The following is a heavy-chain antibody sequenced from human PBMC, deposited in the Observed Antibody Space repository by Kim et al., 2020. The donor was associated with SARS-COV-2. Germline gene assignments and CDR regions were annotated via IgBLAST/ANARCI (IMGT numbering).Heavy chain of an antibody. V-gene: IGHV4-31*03. J-gene: IGHJ5*02. D-gene: IGHD3-22*01. CDR2: IYYSGST. Sequence: SETLSLTCTVSGCSISSGGYYWSWIRQHPGKGLEWIGYIYYSGSTYYNTSLKSRVTISVDTSKNQFSLKLSAVTAADTAVYYCARNIGITMIVVVTGWFDPWGQGTLVTVSS. CDR3: ARNIGITMIVVVTGWFDP. CDR1: GCSISSGGYY.